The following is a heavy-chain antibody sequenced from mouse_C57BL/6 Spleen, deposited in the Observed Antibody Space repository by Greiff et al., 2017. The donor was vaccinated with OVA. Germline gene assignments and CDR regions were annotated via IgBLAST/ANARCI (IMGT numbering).Heavy chain of an antibody. CDR2: ISSGGSYT. CDR3: ARRGDGYYAGFAY. CDR1: GFTFSSYG. V-gene: IGHV5-6*02. D-gene: IGHD2-3*01. Sequence: EVKVVESGGDLVKPGGSLKLSCAASGFTFSSYGMSWVRQTPDKRLEWVATISSGGSYTYYPDSVKGRFTISRDNAKNTLYLQMSSLKSEDTAMYYCARRGDGYYAGFAYWGQGTLVTVSA. J-gene: IGHJ3*01.